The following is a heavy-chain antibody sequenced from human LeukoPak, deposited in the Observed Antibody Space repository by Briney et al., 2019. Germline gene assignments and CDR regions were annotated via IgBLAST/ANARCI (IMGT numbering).Heavy chain of an antibody. D-gene: IGHD4-11*01. V-gene: IGHV3-21*01. CDR3: ARESKSHYGMDV. Sequence: GGSLRLSCAASGFTFSNYAMTWVRQAPGKGLEWVSSISSISSYLYYADSVKGRFTISRDNAKNSLYLQMNSLRAEDTAVYYCARESKSHYGMDVWGQGTTVTVSS. J-gene: IGHJ6*02. CDR2: ISSISSYL. CDR1: GFTFSNYA.